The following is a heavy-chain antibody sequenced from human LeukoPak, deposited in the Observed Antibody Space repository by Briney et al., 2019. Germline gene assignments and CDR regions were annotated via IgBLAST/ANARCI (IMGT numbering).Heavy chain of an antibody. D-gene: IGHD3-10*01. CDR2: IYSGGST. CDR1: GFTVGSNY. CDR3: ARGRAYGSGSRLNYFDY. V-gene: IGHV3-53*01. Sequence: GGSLRLSCAASGFTVGSNYMSWVRQAPGKGLEWVSVIYSGGSTYYADPVKGRFTISRDNSKNTLYLQMNSLRAEDTAVYYCARGRAYGSGSRLNYFDYWGQGTLVTVSS. J-gene: IGHJ4*02.